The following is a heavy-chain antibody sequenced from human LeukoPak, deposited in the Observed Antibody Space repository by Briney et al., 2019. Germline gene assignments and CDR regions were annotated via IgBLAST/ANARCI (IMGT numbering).Heavy chain of an antibody. CDR1: GYTFTSYG. V-gene: IGHV1-18*01. D-gene: IGHD6-13*01. CDR3: ARDQEGIAAAANLGGENYFDY. CDR2: ISAYNGNT. J-gene: IGHJ4*02. Sequence: GASVKVSCKASGYTFTSYGISWVRQAPGQGLEWMGWISAYNGNTNYAQKLQGRVTMTTDTSTSTAYMELRSLRSDDTAVYYCARDQEGIAAAANLGGENYFDYWGQGTMGTVSS.